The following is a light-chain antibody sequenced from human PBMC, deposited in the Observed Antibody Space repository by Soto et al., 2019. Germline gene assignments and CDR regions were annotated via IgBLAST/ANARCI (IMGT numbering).Light chain of an antibody. CDR3: QQSYSTPRT. J-gene: IGKJ2*01. CDR1: QSISSY. CDR2: AAS. V-gene: IGKV1-39*01. Sequence: DIQMTQSPSSLSASVGDRVTITCRASQSISSYLNWYQQKPGKAPKLLTYAASSLQSGVPSRFSGSGSGTDFTLTISSLQPEDFATYYCQQSYSTPRTFVQVTKLEIK.